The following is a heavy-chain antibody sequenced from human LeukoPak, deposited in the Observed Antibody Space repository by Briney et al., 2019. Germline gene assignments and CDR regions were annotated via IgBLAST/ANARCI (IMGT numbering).Heavy chain of an antibody. CDR1: GYTFTSYG. Sequence: ASVKVSCKASGYTFTSYGISWVRQAPGQGLEWMGWISAYNGNTNYAQKPQGRVTMTTDTSTSTAYMELRSLRSDDTAVYYCAREISWFGEFPGDNWFDPWGQGTLVTVSS. CDR3: AREISWFGEFPGDNWFDP. D-gene: IGHD3-10*01. V-gene: IGHV1-18*01. CDR2: ISAYNGNT. J-gene: IGHJ5*02.